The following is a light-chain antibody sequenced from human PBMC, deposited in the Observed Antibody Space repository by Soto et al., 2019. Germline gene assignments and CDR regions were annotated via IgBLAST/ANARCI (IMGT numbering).Light chain of an antibody. V-gene: IGKV3-15*01. Sequence: EIVMTQSPVTLSVSPGERATLSCRASQSVRRNLGWYQQKPGQAPSLLIYGAFTRATGIPARFSGTGSGTEFSLTISSLQSEDFALYYCQQYNDWPLTFGQGTKVEV. J-gene: IGKJ1*01. CDR3: QQYNDWPLT. CDR2: GAF. CDR1: QSVRRN.